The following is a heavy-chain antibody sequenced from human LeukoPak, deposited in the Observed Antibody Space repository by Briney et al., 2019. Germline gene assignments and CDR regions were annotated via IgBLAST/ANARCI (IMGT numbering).Heavy chain of an antibody. CDR1: GFTFSSYG. CDR2: IRYDGSNK. J-gene: IGHJ4*02. V-gene: IGHV3-30*02. Sequence: SGGSLRLSCAASGFTFSSYGMHWVRQAPGKGLEWVAFIRYDGSNKYYADSVKGRLTISRDNSKNTLYLQMNSLRAEDTAVYYCAKDSRDGYKPFDYWGQGTLVTVSS. CDR3: AKDSRDGYKPFDY. D-gene: IGHD5-24*01.